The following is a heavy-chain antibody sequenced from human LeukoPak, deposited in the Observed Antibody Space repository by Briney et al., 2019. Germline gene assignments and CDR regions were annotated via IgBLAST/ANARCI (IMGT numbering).Heavy chain of an antibody. CDR1: GFTFSSYS. D-gene: IGHD3-3*01. V-gene: IGHV3-21*01. Sequence: GESLRLSCAASGFTFSSYSMNWVRQAPGKGLEWVSSISSGSSYIYYADSVKGRFTISRDNAKNSLYLQMNSLRAEDTAVYYCARGSRARITIFGVVTHFDYWGQGTLVTVSS. J-gene: IGHJ4*02. CDR3: ARGSRARITIFGVVTHFDY. CDR2: ISSGSSYI.